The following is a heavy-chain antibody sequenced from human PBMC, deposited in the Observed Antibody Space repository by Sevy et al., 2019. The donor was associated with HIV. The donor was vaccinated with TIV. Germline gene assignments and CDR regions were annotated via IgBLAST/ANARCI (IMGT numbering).Heavy chain of an antibody. CDR3: TTDREYGDYKGGFDY. Sequence: GGSLRLSCAVSGFTFTNAWMGWVRQAPGKGLEWVGRIRSNTDGGTTDYAAPLKGRFTISRDDSKNTLYLQMNILKSADTAVYYCTTDREYGDYKGGFDYWGQGTLVTVSS. V-gene: IGHV3-15*01. J-gene: IGHJ4*02. CDR1: GFTFTNAW. CDR2: IRSNTDGGTT. D-gene: IGHD4-17*01.